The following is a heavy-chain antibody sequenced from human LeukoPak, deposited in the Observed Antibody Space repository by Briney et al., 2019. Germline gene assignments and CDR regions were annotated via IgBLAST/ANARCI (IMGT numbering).Heavy chain of an antibody. CDR2: LYSGGTT. CDR3: ASEKTGRDY. D-gene: IGHD1-1*01. Sequence: GGSLRLSCAASGFTVCNNYMSWVRQAPGKGLEWVSVLYSGGTTYYLDSVKGRFTISRDSSKNTLYLQMNSLRAEDTAMYYCASEKTGRDYWGQGTQVTVSS. CDR1: GFTVCNNY. J-gene: IGHJ4*02. V-gene: IGHV3-53*01.